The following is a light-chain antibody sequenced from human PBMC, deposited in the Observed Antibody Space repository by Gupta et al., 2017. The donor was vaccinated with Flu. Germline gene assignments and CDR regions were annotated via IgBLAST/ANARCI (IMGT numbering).Light chain of an antibody. J-gene: IGLJ2*01. CDR1: SSAVGGYDY. CDR3: SSKTKTNTVVV. CDR2: EVS. Sequence: SALTQPASVSGSPGQSIAISCTGTSSAVGGYDYVSWYQQHPGKAPQLMIFEVSRRPSGISDRFSGAKYDGTAAITSAGRRAEDEAYYYCSSKTKTNTVVVFGGGTKLTVL. V-gene: IGLV2-14*01.